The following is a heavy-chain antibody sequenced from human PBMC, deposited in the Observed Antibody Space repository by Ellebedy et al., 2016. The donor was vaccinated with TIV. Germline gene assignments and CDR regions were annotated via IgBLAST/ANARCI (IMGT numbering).Heavy chain of an antibody. D-gene: IGHD6-19*01. V-gene: IGHV3-7*01. J-gene: IGHJ4*02. CDR2: IKQEGSEK. CDR3: ARSREYSSSFDY. CDR1: GFTFSRYW. Sequence: GESLKISCVVSGFTFSRYWMSWVRRAPGKGLEWVANIKQEGSEKYYVNSVRGRFTIFRDNAKNSLYLQMNSLRVEDTAVYYCARSREYSSSFDYWGQGTLVTVSS.